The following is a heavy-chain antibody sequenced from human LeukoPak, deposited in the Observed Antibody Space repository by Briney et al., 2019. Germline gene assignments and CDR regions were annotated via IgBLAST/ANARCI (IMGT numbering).Heavy chain of an antibody. V-gene: IGHV5-51*01. D-gene: IGHD4-17*01. CDR3: AGVYGDNLDN. Sequence: GESLKISCKASGYTSTNYWIGWVRQMPGKGLEWMGIIYPGDSDTRYSPSFQGQVTISADKSIATAYLQWTSLKASDSAMYYCAGVYGDNLDNWGQGALVTVSS. J-gene: IGHJ4*02. CDR2: IYPGDSDT. CDR1: GYTSTNYW.